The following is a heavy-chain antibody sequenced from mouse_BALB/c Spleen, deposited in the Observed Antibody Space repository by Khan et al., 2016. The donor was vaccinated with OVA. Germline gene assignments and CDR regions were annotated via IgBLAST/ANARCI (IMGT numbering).Heavy chain of an antibody. CDR3: ARSNYDGSSLYAMDY. V-gene: IGHV1S41*01. Sequence: DLVKPGASVKLSCKASGYTFTSYWINWIKERPGQGLEWIGRIAPGSGSTYHNAISKGKAILTVDTSSRTAYIQLISLSSEDSTVNFCARSNYDGSSLYAMDYWGQGTSVTVSS. D-gene: IGHD1-1*01. CDR1: GYTFTSYW. J-gene: IGHJ4*01. CDR2: IAPGSGST.